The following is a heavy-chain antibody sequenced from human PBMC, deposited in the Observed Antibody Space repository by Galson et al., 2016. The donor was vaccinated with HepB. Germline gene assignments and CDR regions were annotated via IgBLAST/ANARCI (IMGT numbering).Heavy chain of an antibody. CDR3: ARRRDNSGNNPPHNWFDP. CDR2: IFYSGSA. D-gene: IGHD1-26*01. V-gene: IGHV4-30-4*01. CDR1: GGSIRSGDYY. J-gene: IGHJ5*02. Sequence: LSLTCSVSGGSIRSGDYYWSWIRQPPGKGLEWIGYIFYSGSAYYNPSLKSRVTLSVDTSKNQFSLRLSSVTPADTAVYYCARRRDNSGNNPPHNWFDPRGQGILVTVSS.